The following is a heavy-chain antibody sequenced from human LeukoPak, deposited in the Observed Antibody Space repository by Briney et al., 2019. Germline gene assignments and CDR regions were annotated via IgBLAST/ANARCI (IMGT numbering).Heavy chain of an antibody. CDR3: TRDIGDFVSDF. D-gene: IGHD2-21*02. J-gene: IGHJ4*02. Sequence: SETLSLTCTVSGGSIGSGYYWAWIRPPPGKGLEWIGSIHYGGTTHYNPSLQSRVTISADTSKNQFALGLRSVTAADTAVYYCTRDIGDFVSDFWGQGTLVTVSS. CDR1: GGSIGSGYY. CDR2: IHYGGTT. V-gene: IGHV4-39*01.